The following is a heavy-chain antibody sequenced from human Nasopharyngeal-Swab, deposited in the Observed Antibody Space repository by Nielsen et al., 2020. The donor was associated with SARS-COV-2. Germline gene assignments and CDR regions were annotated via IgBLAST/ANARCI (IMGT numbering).Heavy chain of an antibody. CDR2: IIPIFGTA. D-gene: IGHD6-19*01. Sequence: SVKVSCKASGGTFSSYAISWVRQAPGQGLEWMGGIIPIFGTANYAQKFQGRVTITAYESTSTAYMELSSLRSEDTAVYYCAREGAAVAGDWYFDLWGRGTLVTVSS. V-gene: IGHV1-69*13. CDR3: AREGAAVAGDWYFDL. J-gene: IGHJ2*01. CDR1: GGTFSSYA.